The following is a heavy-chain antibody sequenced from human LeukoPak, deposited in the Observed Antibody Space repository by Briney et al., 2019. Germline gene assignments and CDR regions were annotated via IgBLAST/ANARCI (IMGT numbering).Heavy chain of an antibody. D-gene: IGHD6-13*01. Sequence: SSETLSLTCTVSGGSISSSSYYWGWIRQPPGKGLEWIGSIFYSGSTYYNPSLKSRVTISVDTSKNQFSLKLSSVTAADTAVYYCARTLAAAGFLVFDYWGQGTLVTVSS. CDR1: GGSISSSSYY. J-gene: IGHJ4*02. CDR2: IFYSGST. V-gene: IGHV4-39*01. CDR3: ARTLAAAGFLVFDY.